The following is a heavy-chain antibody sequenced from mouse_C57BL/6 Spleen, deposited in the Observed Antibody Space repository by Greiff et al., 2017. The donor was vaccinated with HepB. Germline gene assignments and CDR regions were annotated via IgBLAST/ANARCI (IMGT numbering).Heavy chain of an antibody. D-gene: IGHD2-4*01. Sequence: QVQLQQPGAELVRPGSSVKLSCKASGYTFTSYWMDWVKPRPGQGLEWIGNIYPSDSETHYNQKFKDKATLTVDKSSSTAYMQLSSLTSEDSAVYYCARGGDYDHYYYAMDYWGQGTSVTVSS. CDR2: IYPSDSET. V-gene: IGHV1-61*01. CDR1: GYTFTSYW. CDR3: ARGGDYDHYYYAMDY. J-gene: IGHJ4*01.